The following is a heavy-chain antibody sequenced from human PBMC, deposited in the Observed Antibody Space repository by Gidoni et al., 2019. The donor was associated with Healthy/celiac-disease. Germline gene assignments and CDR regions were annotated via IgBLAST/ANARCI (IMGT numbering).Heavy chain of an antibody. CDR1: GCSISSGSYY. J-gene: IGHJ4*02. V-gene: IGHV4-61*02. D-gene: IGHD3-16*01. CDR2: IYTSGST. Sequence: QVQLQDSGPGLLKPSQTLSLTCTGSGCSISSGSYYWSWRRQPAGKGLEWSWSIYTSGSTNENPDVKSRVTMEVDTSKNQLSLKLSYVTAADTAVYYCARVWVLEYYFDYWGQGTLVTVSS. CDR3: ARVWVLEYYFDY.